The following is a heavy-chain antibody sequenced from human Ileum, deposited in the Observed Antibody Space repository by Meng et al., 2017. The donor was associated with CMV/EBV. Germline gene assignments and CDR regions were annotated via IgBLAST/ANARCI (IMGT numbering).Heavy chain of an antibody. Sequence: HLQRQEPGPGLGKPSQTLSLTCTASGGSTTSSTYYWGWIRQPPGKGLEWIGSVYYSGTTYYNPSLKSRVNMSIDTSKNRFSLKLSSATAADTAVYYCARNVGFYSSQIAYWGQGALVTVSS. CDR2: VYYSGTT. V-gene: IGHV4-39*07. CDR1: GGSTTSSTYY. D-gene: IGHD3-3*01. J-gene: IGHJ4*02. CDR3: ARNVGFYSSQIAY.